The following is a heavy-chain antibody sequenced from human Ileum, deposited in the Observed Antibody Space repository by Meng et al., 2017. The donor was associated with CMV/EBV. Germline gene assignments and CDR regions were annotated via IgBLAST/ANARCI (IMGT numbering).Heavy chain of an antibody. J-gene: IGHJ6*02. V-gene: IGHV4-4*07. D-gene: IGHD4-11*01. CDR3: ARETVITGHNYYGMDV. CDR1: GGSISSYY. Sequence: QVQLQEAGPGLVKPSETLSLSCSVSGGSISSYYWSWIRQPAGKGLEWIGRIYSTGSTNYNPSLKSRVTMSVDTSKNQFSLNLSSVTAADTAVYYCARETVITGHNYYGMDVWGQGTTVTVSS. CDR2: IYSTGST.